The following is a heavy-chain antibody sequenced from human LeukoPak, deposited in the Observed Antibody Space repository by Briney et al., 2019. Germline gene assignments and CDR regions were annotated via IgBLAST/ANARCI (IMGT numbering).Heavy chain of an antibody. D-gene: IGHD3-3*01. J-gene: IGHJ4*02. V-gene: IGHV4-39*01. CDR3: TRRPKEPGFWSGYVDS. CDR1: GAIIKREGFN. CDR2: VFYNGNT. Sequence: PSETLSLTCSVSGAIIKREGFNWDWIRQPPGKGLEYIGSVFYNGNTYYNPSLESRVPISVDTSKNQFSLKLYSVTAADTAVYYCTRRPKEPGFWSGYVDSWGQGTLVTVSS.